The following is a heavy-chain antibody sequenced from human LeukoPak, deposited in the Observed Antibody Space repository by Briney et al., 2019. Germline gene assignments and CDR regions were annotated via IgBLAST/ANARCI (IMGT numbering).Heavy chain of an antibody. Sequence: GGSLRLSCAASGFTFSAYSMNWVRQAPGKGLEWVSYISTTTSPIYYADSVKGRFTISRDNAKNSLYLQMNNLRAEDTATYYCAKEAVAGTNWFDPWGQGTLVTVSS. CDR2: ISTTTSPI. CDR3: AKEAVAGTNWFDP. J-gene: IGHJ5*02. CDR1: GFTFSAYS. D-gene: IGHD6-19*01. V-gene: IGHV3-48*01.